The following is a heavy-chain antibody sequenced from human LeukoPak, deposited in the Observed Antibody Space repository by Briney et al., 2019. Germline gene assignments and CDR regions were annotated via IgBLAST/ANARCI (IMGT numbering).Heavy chain of an antibody. CDR1: GYTFTSYG. CDR3: ARVNQFFLYYYDSSGYYPLDY. Sequence: ASVKVSRKASGYTFTSYGISWVRQAPGQGLEWMGWISAYNGNTNYAQKLQGRVTMTTDTSTSTAYMELRSLRSDDMAVYYCARVNQFFLYYYDSSGYYPLDYWGQGTLVTVSS. CDR2: ISAYNGNT. D-gene: IGHD3-22*01. J-gene: IGHJ4*02. V-gene: IGHV1-18*03.